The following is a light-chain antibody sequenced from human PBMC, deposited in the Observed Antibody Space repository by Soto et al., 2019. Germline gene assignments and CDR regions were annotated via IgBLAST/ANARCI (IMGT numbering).Light chain of an antibody. V-gene: IGLV1-40*01. CDR2: NNN. Sequence: QSVLTQPPSVSGAPGQRLTISCAGTSSNIGAGFDVHWYQQLPGTAPKLLIYNNNQRPSGVPDRFSGSKSGTSASLAISGLQSEDEADYFCAAWDDSLIGPVFGGGTKVTVL. CDR1: SSNIGAGFD. CDR3: AAWDDSLIGPV. J-gene: IGLJ2*01.